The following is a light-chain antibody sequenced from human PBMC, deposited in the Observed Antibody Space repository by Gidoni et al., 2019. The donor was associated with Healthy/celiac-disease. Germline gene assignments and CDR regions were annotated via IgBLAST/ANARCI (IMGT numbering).Light chain of an antibody. V-gene: IGKV3-20*01. J-gene: IGKJ1*01. Sequence: EIVLTQSPGTLSLSPGERATLSCRASQSVSSSYLAWYQQKPGQAPRLLIYGASSRATGIPDRFSGSGSGTDFTLTISRLEPEDVAVYYCQQYGSRWTFGQGTKVEIK. CDR1: QSVSSSY. CDR3: QQYGSRWT. CDR2: GAS.